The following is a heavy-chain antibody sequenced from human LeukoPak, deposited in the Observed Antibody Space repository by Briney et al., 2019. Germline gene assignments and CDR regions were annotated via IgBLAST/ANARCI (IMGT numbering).Heavy chain of an antibody. CDR3: TRGGWLRYYFDY. CDR2: IKSKSDGGTT. V-gene: IGHV3-15*01. CDR1: GFTFSSYW. J-gene: IGHJ4*02. D-gene: IGHD5-24*01. Sequence: GGSLRLSCVASGFTFSSYWMSWVRQAPGKGLEWVGRIKSKSDGGTTDYAAPVKGRFTISRDDSKNTLYLQINSLKTEDTAVYYCTRGGWLRYYFDYWGQGTLVTVSS.